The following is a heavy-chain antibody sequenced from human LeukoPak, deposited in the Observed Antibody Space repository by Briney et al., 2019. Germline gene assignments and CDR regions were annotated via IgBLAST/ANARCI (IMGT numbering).Heavy chain of an antibody. J-gene: IGHJ4*01. CDR1: GGSVSSSFYS. Sequence: SETLSLTCNVSGGSVSSSFYSWGWIRQPPGKGLEWFGSMYYSGSAHYNLSLKSRVTMSVDTSKNQFSLKLSSVTAADTAIYFCASATTYSIDDWGQGTLVTVSS. CDR3: ASATTYSIDD. CDR2: MYYSGSA. V-gene: IGHV4-39*01. D-gene: IGHD5-12*01.